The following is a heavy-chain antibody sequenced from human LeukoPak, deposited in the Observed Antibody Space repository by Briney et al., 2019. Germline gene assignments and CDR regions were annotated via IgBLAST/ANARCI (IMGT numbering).Heavy chain of an antibody. Sequence: GESLKISCAASGFTFSSYSMSWVRQAPGKGLEWVSAISGSGGSTYYADSVKGRFTISRDNSKNTLYLQMNSLRAEATAVYYCAKEYYYGSGSDAFDTWGQGTMVTVSS. D-gene: IGHD3-10*01. V-gene: IGHV3-23*01. CDR2: ISGSGGST. CDR1: GFTFSSYS. J-gene: IGHJ3*02. CDR3: AKEYYYGSGSDAFDT.